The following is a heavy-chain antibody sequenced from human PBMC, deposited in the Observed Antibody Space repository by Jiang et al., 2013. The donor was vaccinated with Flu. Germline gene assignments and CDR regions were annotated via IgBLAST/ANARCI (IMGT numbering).Heavy chain of an antibody. J-gene: IGHJ2*01. Sequence: EWIGYIYHSGSTYYNPSLKSRVTISVDRSKNQFSLKLSSVTAADTAVYYCASTGVGWYFDLWGRGTLVTVSS. CDR2: IYHSGST. CDR3: ASTGVGWYFDL. V-gene: IGHV4-30-2*01. D-gene: IGHD2-8*01.